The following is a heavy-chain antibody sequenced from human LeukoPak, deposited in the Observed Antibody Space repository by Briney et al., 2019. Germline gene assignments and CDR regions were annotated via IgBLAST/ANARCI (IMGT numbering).Heavy chain of an antibody. D-gene: IGHD3-10*01. CDR2: IIWSGGST. CDR3: ARDDYGSGSWSDY. J-gene: IGHJ4*02. Sequence: GGSLRLSCAASGFTFSSYAMSWVRQAPGKGLEWVSGIIWSGGSTGYADSVKGRFTISRDNAKNSLYLQMNSLRAEDTALYYCARDDYGSGSWSDYWGQGTLVTVSS. V-gene: IGHV3-20*04. CDR1: GFTFSSYA.